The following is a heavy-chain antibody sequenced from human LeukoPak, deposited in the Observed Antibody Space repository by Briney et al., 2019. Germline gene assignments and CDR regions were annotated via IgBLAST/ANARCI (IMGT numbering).Heavy chain of an antibody. CDR2: INHRGST. J-gene: IGHJ3*02. D-gene: IGHD6-6*01. V-gene: IGHV4-34*01. CDR1: GGAFSGYY. CDR3: ARHGLVAARHAFDI. Sequence: PSETLSLTCAVYGGAFSGYYWSWIRQPPGKGLEWIGEINHRGSTNYNPSLKSRVTVSVDTSKSQFSLKLSSVTAADTAMYYCARHGLVAARHAFDIWGQGTMVTVSS.